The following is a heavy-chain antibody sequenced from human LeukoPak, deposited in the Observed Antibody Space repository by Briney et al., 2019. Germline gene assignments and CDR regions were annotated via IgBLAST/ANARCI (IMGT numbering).Heavy chain of an antibody. CDR2: IIPIFGTA. D-gene: IGHD4-17*01. CDR1: GGTFSSYA. CDR3: ATVIVYGDYAPAGAFDI. Sequence: SVKVSCKASGGTFSSYAISWVRQAPGQGLEWMGGIIPIFGTANYAQKFQGRVTITADKSTSTAYMELSSLRSEDTAVYYCATVIVYGDYAPAGAFDIWGQGTMVTVSS. J-gene: IGHJ3*02. V-gene: IGHV1-69*06.